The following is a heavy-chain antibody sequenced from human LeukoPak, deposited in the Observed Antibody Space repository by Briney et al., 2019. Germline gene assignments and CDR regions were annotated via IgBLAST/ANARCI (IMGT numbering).Heavy chain of an antibody. CDR3: ATSRCSGGSCYSGGSDFDY. J-gene: IGHJ4*02. D-gene: IGHD2-15*01. Sequence: ASVKVSCKASGYTFTSYDINWVRQATGQGLEWMGWMNPNSGNTGYAQKFQGRVTMTRDTSISTAYMELSSLRSEDTAVYYCATSRCSGGSCYSGGSDFDYWGQGTLVTVSS. V-gene: IGHV1-8*01. CDR1: GYTFTSYD. CDR2: MNPNSGNT.